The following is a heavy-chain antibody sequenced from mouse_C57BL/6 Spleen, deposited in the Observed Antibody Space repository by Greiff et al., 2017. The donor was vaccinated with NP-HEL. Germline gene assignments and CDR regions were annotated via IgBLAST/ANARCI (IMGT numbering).Heavy chain of an antibody. CDR2: IDPEDGET. D-gene: IGHD1-1*01. CDR3: AAYGSRPYYFDY. CDR1: GFNFKDYY. V-gene: IGHV14-2*01. Sequence: VHVKQSGAELVKPGASVKLSCTASGFNFKDYYMSWVKQRTEQGLEWIGRIDPEDGETKYAPKFQGKATITADTTSNTAYLQLSSLTSEDTAVYYCAAYGSRPYYFDYWGQGTTLTVSS. J-gene: IGHJ2*01.